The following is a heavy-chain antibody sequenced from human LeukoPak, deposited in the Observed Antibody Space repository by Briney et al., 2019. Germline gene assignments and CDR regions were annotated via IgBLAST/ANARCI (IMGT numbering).Heavy chain of an antibody. CDR1: GFTFSTYE. CDR3: TRRAEWGYWSDP. D-gene: IGHD1-26*01. Sequence: PGGSLRLSCGASGFTFSTYEMNWVRQAPGKGLEWVSYIGSSGLTMFYADSVKGRFTTSRDNAKNSLYLQMNSLRAEDTAVYYCTRRAEWGYWSDPWGQGTLVTVSS. J-gene: IGHJ5*02. CDR2: IGSSGLTM. V-gene: IGHV3-48*03.